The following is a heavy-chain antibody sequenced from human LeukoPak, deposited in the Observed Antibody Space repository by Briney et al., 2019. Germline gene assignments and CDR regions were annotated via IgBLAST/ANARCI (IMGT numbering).Heavy chain of an antibody. J-gene: IGHJ4*02. Sequence: GGSLRLSCAASGFTVSSNYMSWVRQAPGKGLEWVSVIYSCGSTYYADSVKGRFTISRDNSQNTLYLQMSSLRTEDTAVYYCAKDRGDYFDTSSQSFDSWGQGTLVTVSS. CDR1: GFTVSSNY. CDR2: IYSCGST. CDR3: AKDRGDYFDTSSQSFDS. V-gene: IGHV3-66*01. D-gene: IGHD3-22*01.